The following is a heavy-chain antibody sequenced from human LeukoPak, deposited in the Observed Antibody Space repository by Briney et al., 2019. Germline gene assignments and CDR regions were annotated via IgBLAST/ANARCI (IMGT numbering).Heavy chain of an antibody. D-gene: IGHD4-23*01. CDR3: ASLSTVVTRNWFDP. Sequence: GASVKVSCKASVYTFTGYYMHWVRQAPGQGLEWMGWINPNSGGTNYAQKFQGRVTMTRDTSISTAYMELSRLRSDDTAVYYCASLSTVVTRNWFDPWGQGTLVTVSS. CDR1: VYTFTGYY. J-gene: IGHJ5*02. V-gene: IGHV1-2*02. CDR2: INPNSGGT.